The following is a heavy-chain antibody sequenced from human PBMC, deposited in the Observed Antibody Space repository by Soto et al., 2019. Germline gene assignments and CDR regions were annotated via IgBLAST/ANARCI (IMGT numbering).Heavy chain of an antibody. D-gene: IGHD3-3*01. Sequence: ASVKVSCKASGYTFTSYAMHWVRQAPGQRLEWMGWINAGNGNTKYSQKFQGRVTITRDTSASTAYMELSSLRSEDTAVYYCARDLNYDFWSGLSYYYGMDVWDQGTTVTVSS. CDR3: ARDLNYDFWSGLSYYYGMDV. V-gene: IGHV1-3*01. CDR2: INAGNGNT. CDR1: GYTFTSYA. J-gene: IGHJ6*02.